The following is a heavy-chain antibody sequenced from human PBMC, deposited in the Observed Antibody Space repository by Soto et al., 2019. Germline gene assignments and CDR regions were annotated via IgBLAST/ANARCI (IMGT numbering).Heavy chain of an antibody. D-gene: IGHD7-27*01. V-gene: IGHV3-53*02. J-gene: IGHJ5*02. CDR3: ASFTLTGNWFDP. CDR1: GFTVSNSY. Sequence: EVQLVETGGGLIQPGGSLRLSCVASGFTVSNSYMSWVRQAPGKGLEWVSIIYSVGNTYYADSVKARFTISRDNSKNTLFLQMNSLRAEDTAVYYCASFTLTGNWFDPWGQGTLVTVSS. CDR2: IYSVGNT.